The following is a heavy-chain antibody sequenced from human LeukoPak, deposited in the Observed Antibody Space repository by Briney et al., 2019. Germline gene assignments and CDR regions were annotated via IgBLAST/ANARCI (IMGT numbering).Heavy chain of an antibody. V-gene: IGHV4-59*08. J-gene: IGHJ4*02. Sequence: TSETLSLTCTVSGGSISSYYWSWIRQPPGKGLEWIGYIYYSGSTNYNPSLKSRVTISVDTSKNQFSLKLSSVTAADTAVYYCARSPRRVTATIYFDYWGQGTLVTASS. CDR3: ARSPRRVTATIYFDY. D-gene: IGHD2-21*02. CDR1: GGSISSYY. CDR2: IYYSGST.